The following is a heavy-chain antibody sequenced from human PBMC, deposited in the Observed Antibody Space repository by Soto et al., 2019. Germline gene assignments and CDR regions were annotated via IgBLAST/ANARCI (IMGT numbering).Heavy chain of an antibody. CDR1: GGTFSSYA. CDR2: IIPIFGTA. D-gene: IGHD3-22*01. V-gene: IGHV1-69*01. J-gene: IGHJ2*01. CDR3: ARSRLPGYDSSGWYWYFDL. Sequence: QVQLVQSGAEVKKSGSSVKVSCKASGGTFSSYAISWVRQAPGQGLEWMGGIIPIFGTANYAQKFQGRVTITADESTSTAYMELSSLRSEDTAVYYCARSRLPGYDSSGWYWYFDLWGRGTLVTVSS.